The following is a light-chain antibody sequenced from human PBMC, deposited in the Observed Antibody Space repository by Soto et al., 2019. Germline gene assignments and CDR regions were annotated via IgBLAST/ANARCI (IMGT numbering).Light chain of an antibody. CDR3: ETWESNTRV. Sequence: QLVLTQSSSASASLGSSVKLTCTLSSGHSSYIIAWHQQQPGKAPRYLMKLEGSGSYNKGSGVPDRFSGSSSGADRYLTISNLQFEDEADYYCETWESNTRVFGTGTKLTVL. V-gene: IGLV4-60*02. CDR1: SGHSSYI. CDR2: LEGSGSY. J-gene: IGLJ1*01.